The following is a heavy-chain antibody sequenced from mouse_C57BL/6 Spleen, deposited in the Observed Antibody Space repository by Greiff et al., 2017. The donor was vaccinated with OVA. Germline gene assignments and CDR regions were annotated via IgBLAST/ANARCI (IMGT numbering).Heavy chain of an antibody. CDR1: GYTFTSYW. Sequence: QVQLQQPGTELVKPGASVKLSCKASGYTFTSYWMHWVKQRPGQGLEWIGNINPSNGGTNYNEKFKSKATLTVDKASSTAYMQLSSLTSEDSAVYYCARYDGYSPHAMDYWGQGTSVTVSS. J-gene: IGHJ4*01. CDR3: ARYDGYSPHAMDY. CDR2: INPSNGGT. D-gene: IGHD2-3*01. V-gene: IGHV1-53*01.